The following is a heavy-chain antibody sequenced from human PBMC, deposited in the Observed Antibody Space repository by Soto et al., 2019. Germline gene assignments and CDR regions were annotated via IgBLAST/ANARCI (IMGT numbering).Heavy chain of an antibody. V-gene: IGHV4-59*08. D-gene: IGHD6-19*01. CDR2: IYYSGST. CDR1: GGSISSYY. Sequence: SETLSLTCTVSGGSISSYYLSWIRQPPGKGLEWIGYIYYSGSTNYNPSLKSRVTISVDTSKNQFSLKLSSVTAADTAVYYCARSQWLGLVDYWGQGTLVTVSS. CDR3: ARSQWLGLVDY. J-gene: IGHJ4*02.